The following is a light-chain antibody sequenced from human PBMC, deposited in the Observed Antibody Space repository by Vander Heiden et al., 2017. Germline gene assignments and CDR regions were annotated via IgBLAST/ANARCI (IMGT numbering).Light chain of an antibody. CDR2: DAS. CDR3: QQYGSSPPFT. V-gene: IGKV3D-20*01. J-gene: IGKJ2*01. Sequence: EIVLTQSPATLSLSPGERATLSCGASQIISSSYLAWYQQKPGLAPRLLIYDASSRATGIPDRFSGSGSGTDFTLTISSLEPEDFAVYYCQQYGSSPPFTFGQGTKLEIK. CDR1: QIISSSY.